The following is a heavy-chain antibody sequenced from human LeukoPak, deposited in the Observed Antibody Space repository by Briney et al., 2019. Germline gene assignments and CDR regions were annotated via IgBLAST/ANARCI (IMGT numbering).Heavy chain of an antibody. Sequence: PGGSLRLSCAASGFTFSSYAMSWVRQAPGKGLEWVSAISGSGGSTYYADSVKGRFTISRDNSKNTLYLQMNSLRAEDTAVYYCAKDRYCSGGSCYVGPQKFPGTFDYWGQGTLVTVSS. D-gene: IGHD2-15*01. V-gene: IGHV3-23*01. CDR3: AKDRYCSGGSCYVGPQKFPGTFDY. CDR1: GFTFSSYA. J-gene: IGHJ4*02. CDR2: ISGSGGST.